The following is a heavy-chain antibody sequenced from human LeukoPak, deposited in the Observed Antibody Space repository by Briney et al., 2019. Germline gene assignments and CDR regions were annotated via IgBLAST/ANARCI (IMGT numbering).Heavy chain of an antibody. J-gene: IGHJ4*02. CDR2: INPNSGGT. V-gene: IGHV1-2*06. CDR1: GYTFTGYY. CDR3: AVVVAVNQFDY. Sequence: ASVKVSCKASGYTFTGYYMHWVRQAPGQGLEWMGRINPNSGGTNYAQKFQGRVTMTRDTSISTAYMELSRLGSDDTAVYYCAVVVAVNQFDYWGQGTLVTVSS. D-gene: IGHD2-15*01.